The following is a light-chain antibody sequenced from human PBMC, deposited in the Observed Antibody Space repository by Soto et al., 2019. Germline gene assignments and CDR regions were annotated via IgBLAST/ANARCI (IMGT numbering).Light chain of an antibody. J-gene: IGKJ1*01. V-gene: IGKV1-5*01. CDR1: QSISSY. CDR3: QQYNSYSGT. Sequence: DIHMSQSPSSVSSSVGDRVTITFLASQSISSYLNWYQQKPGKAPKLLIYDASSLESGVPSRFSGSGSGTEFTLTISSLQPDDFATYYCQQYNSYSGTFGQGTKVDI. CDR2: DAS.